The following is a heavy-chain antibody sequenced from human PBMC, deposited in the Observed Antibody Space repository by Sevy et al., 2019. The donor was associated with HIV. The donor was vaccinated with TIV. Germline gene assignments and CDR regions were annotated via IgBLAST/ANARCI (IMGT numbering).Heavy chain of an antibody. CDR1: GFTFSSYG. Sequence: GGSLRLSCAASGFTFSSYGMHWVRQAPGKGLEWVAVISYDGSNKYYADSVKGRFTISRDNSKNTLYLQMNGLRAEDTAVYSCAKDKGNFAHRGPYLDYWGQGTLVTVSS. V-gene: IGHV3-30*18. D-gene: IGHD3-16*01. CDR2: ISYDGSNK. CDR3: AKDKGNFAHRGPYLDY. J-gene: IGHJ4*02.